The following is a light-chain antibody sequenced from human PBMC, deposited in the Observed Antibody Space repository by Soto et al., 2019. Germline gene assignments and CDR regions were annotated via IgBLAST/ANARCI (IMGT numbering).Light chain of an antibody. CDR2: GAS. J-gene: IGKJ1*01. CDR1: QSVSSN. CDR3: HQYNNFWT. Sequence: EIVMTQSPATLSVSPGERATLSCRASQSVSSNLAWYQQKPGQAPRLVIYGASTRATGIPARFSGSGSGTEFTLTISSLQSEDFGLYYCHQYNNFWTFGQGTKVDIK. V-gene: IGKV3-15*01.